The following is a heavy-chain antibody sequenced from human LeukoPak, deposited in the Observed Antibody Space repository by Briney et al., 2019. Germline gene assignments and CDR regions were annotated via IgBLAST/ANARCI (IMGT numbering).Heavy chain of an antibody. CDR1: GFTFSNYA. J-gene: IGHJ4*02. D-gene: IGHD3-10*01. CDR2: ISGVGGAT. Sequence: GGSLRLSCAVAGFTFSNYAMSSVRQARGKGLEWVSAISGVGGATYYADSVKGRFTISRDNSKNTVYLQMRSLRAEDTAVYYCAKDRMVRENSRISDYWGQGTLVTVSS. V-gene: IGHV3-23*01. CDR3: AKDRMVRENSRISDY.